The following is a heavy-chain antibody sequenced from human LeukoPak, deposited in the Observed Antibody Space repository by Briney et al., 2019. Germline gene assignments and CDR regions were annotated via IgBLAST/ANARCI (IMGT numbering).Heavy chain of an antibody. CDR2: INHSGST. CDR3: ARIGIVVVAATPDY. Sequence: PSETLSLTCAVDGGSFSGYYWSWIRQPPGKGLEWSGEINHSGSTNYNPSLKSRVTISVDTSKNQFSLKLSSVTAADTAVYYCARIGIVVVAATPDYWGQGTLVTVSS. D-gene: IGHD2-15*01. CDR1: GGSFSGYY. V-gene: IGHV4-34*01. J-gene: IGHJ4*02.